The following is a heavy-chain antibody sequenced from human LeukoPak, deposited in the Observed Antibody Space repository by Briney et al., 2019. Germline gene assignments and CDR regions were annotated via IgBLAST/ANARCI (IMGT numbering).Heavy chain of an antibody. CDR3: ARGQRRLQDY. Sequence: SETLSLTCAVSGGSVSSDSYFWTWIRQPPGKGLEWIGYIYYSGSTNYNPSLKSRVTISLDTSKGQISLKLSSVTAADTAVYYCARGQRRLQDYWGQGTLVTVSS. V-gene: IGHV4-61*01. CDR1: GGSVSSDSYF. CDR2: IYYSGST. J-gene: IGHJ4*02.